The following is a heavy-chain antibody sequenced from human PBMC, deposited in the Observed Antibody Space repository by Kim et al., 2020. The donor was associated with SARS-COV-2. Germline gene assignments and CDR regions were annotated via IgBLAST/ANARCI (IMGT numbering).Heavy chain of an antibody. CDR3: AKDWESRSPSYYFDY. D-gene: IGHD3-16*01. V-gene: IGHV3-30*18. CDR1: GFTFSSYG. J-gene: IGHJ4*02. Sequence: GGSLRLSCAASGFTFSSYGMHWVRQAPGKGLEWVAVISYDGRNKYYADSVKGRFTISRDNSKNTLYLQMNSLRAEDTAVYYCAKDWESRSPSYYFDYWGQGTLVTVSS. CDR2: ISYDGRNK.